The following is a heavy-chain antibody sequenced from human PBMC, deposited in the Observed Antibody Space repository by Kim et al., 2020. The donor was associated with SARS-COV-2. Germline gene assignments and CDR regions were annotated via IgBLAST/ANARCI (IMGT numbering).Heavy chain of an antibody. Sequence: GGSLRLSCAASGFTVSSNYISWVRQAPGKGLEWVSIIYTDGKTFYTDSVKGRFTISRDNSNNTVYLQMNSLRAEDTAIYYCARDVAYGNYGRGYWGQGTLVTVSS. J-gene: IGHJ4*02. CDR1: GFTVSSNY. CDR3: ARDVAYGNYGRGY. D-gene: IGHD4-17*01. V-gene: IGHV3-53*01. CDR2: IYTDGKT.